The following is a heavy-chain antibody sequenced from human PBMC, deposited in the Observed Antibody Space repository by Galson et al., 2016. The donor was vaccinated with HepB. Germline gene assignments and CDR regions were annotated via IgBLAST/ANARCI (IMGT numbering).Heavy chain of an antibody. V-gene: IGHV1-2*06. CDR1: GYTFTGYY. CDR3: ARDLNGGGDRYFFDY. D-gene: IGHD2-21*02. J-gene: IGHJ4*02. Sequence: SVKVSCKASGYTFTGYYLHWVRQAPGQGLEWMGRINPSSGGANFAQKFQGRVTMTRDTSISTAYMELSRLRSDDTAMYFCARDLNGGGDRYFFDYWGRGTLVIVSS. CDR2: INPSSGGA.